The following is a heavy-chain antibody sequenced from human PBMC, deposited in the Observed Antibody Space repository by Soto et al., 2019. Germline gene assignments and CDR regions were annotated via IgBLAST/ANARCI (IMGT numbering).Heavy chain of an antibody. CDR3: ARYCSSTSCYPYYYYGMDV. V-gene: IGHV1-69*13. D-gene: IGHD2-2*01. CDR1: GGTFSSYA. J-gene: IGHJ6*02. Sequence: SVKVSCKASGGTFSSYAISWVRQVPGQGLEWMGGIIPIFGTANYAQKFQGRVTITADESTSTAYMELSSLRSEDTAVYYCARYCSSTSCYPYYYYGMDVWGQGTTVTVSS. CDR2: IIPIFGTA.